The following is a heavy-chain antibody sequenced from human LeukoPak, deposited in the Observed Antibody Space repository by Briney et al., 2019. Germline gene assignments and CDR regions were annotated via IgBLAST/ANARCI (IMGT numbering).Heavy chain of an antibody. CDR3: ARDQVVATITSYYYYGMDV. V-gene: IGHV4-31*03. Sequence: PSETLSLTCTVSGGSISSGGYYWSWIRQHPGKGLEWIGYIYYSGSTYYNPPLKSRVTISVDTSKNQFSLKLSSVTAADKAVYYCARDQVVATITSYYYYGMDVWGQGTTVTVSS. CDR2: IYYSGST. CDR1: GGSISSGGYY. D-gene: IGHD5-12*01. J-gene: IGHJ6*02.